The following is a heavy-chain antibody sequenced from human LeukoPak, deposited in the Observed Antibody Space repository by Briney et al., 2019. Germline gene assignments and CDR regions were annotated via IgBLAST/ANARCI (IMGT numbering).Heavy chain of an antibody. Sequence: PSETLSLTCTVSGGSISSYYWSWIRQPPGKGLEWIGCIYYSGSTNYNPSLKSRVTISVDTSKNQFSLKLSSVTAADTAVYYCAREYCSSTSCNEVDVWGKGTTVTVSS. D-gene: IGHD2-2*01. CDR2: IYYSGST. J-gene: IGHJ6*04. CDR1: GGSISSYY. CDR3: AREYCSSTSCNEVDV. V-gene: IGHV4-59*01.